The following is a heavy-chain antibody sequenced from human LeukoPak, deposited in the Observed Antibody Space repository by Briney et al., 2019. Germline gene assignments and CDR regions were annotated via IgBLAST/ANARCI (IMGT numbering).Heavy chain of an antibody. CDR1: SGSISSSSYN. CDR3: ARDLRVFTIFGVVIYPSS. Sequence: NSSETLSLTCTVSSGSISSSSYNWGWIRQPPGKGLEWIGSFYYSGSTYYNPSLKSRVTISVDPSKNQFSLKLSSVTAADTAVYYCARDLRVFTIFGVVIYPSSWGQGTLVTVSS. J-gene: IGHJ1*01. D-gene: IGHD3-3*01. V-gene: IGHV4-39*07. CDR2: FYYSGST.